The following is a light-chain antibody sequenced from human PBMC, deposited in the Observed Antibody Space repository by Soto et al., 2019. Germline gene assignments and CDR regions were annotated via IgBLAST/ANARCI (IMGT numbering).Light chain of an antibody. CDR2: AAS. V-gene: IGKV1-39*01. CDR3: QQSYSTPRT. J-gene: IGKJ1*01. CDR1: QSMSLF. Sequence: IEMTQSPSSLSASVGDRITITCRASQSMSLFLNWYQQKPGKAPKLLIYAASSFQSGVPSRFSGSGSGTDFTLTISSLQPEDFATYYCQQSYSTPRTFGQGTKVDIK.